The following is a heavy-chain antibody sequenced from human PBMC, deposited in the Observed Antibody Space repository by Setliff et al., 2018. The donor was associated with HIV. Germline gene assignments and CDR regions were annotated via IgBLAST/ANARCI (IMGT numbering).Heavy chain of an antibody. Sequence: PSETLSLTCAVYGGSFSDNYWSWIRQPPGKGLEWIGEVTHSGRTNYNPSLEGRVTTSVDTSKKQFSLRLTAVTAADTAVYYCARGVRDNSGWSSDYFDYWGQGTLVTAPQ. CDR3: ARGVRDNSGWSSDYFDY. V-gene: IGHV4-34*01. D-gene: IGHD6-19*01. CDR1: GGSFSDNY. J-gene: IGHJ4*02. CDR2: VTHSGRT.